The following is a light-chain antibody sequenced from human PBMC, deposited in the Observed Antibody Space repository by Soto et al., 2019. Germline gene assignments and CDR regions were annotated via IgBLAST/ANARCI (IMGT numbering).Light chain of an antibody. Sequence: DIQLTQSPSTLSASVGDRVTITCRASQSINNWLAWYQQKPGKAPKLLIYRASSLESGVPSRFSGSGSGTEFTLTISSLQPDDFATYYCQQYKDYSWTFGQGTKVEFK. CDR3: QQYKDYSWT. V-gene: IGKV1-5*03. J-gene: IGKJ1*01. CDR1: QSINNW. CDR2: RAS.